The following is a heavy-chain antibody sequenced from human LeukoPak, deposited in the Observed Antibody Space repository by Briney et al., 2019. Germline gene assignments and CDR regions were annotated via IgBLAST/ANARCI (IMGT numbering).Heavy chain of an antibody. CDR3: ARPPSYGTQEVTDY. V-gene: IGHV3-21*01. CDR2: ISSSSSYI. J-gene: IGHJ4*02. CDR1: GFTFSSYS. Sequence: PGGSLRLSCAASGFTFSSYSMNWVRQAPGKGLEWVSSISSSSSYIYYADSVKGRFTISRDNAKNSLYLQMNSLRAEDTAVYYCARPPSYGTQEVTDYWGQGTLVTVSS. D-gene: IGHD5-18*01.